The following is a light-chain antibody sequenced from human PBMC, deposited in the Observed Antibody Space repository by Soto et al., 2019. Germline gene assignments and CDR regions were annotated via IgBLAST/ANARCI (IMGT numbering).Light chain of an antibody. CDR1: QSISSS. V-gene: IGKV1-39*01. CDR3: QQRDSTPHT. J-gene: IGKJ2*01. Sequence: DIKMTQSPSSLSASVGDRVTITCLASQSISSSLNWYQQTPGKAPKLLIYAASSLQSGVPSRFSGSGSGTDFTLTISSLQPEDFATYYCQQRDSTPHTFGQGTKLEIK. CDR2: AAS.